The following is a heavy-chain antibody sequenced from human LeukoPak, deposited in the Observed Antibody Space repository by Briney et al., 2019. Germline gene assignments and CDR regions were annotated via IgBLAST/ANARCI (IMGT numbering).Heavy chain of an antibody. D-gene: IGHD1-14*01. CDR3: ARDLEPPGNDHGWFDP. CDR1: GGSISSYY. CDR2: IYYSGST. J-gene: IGHJ5*02. Sequence: ASETLSLTCTVSGGSISSYYWSWIRQPPGKGLEWIGYIYYSGSTNYNPSLKSRVTISVDTSKNQFSLKLSSVTAADTAVYYCARDLEPPGNDHGWFDPWGQGTLVTVSS. V-gene: IGHV4-59*01.